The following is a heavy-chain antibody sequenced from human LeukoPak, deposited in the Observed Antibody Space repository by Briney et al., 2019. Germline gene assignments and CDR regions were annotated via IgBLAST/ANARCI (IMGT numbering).Heavy chain of an antibody. J-gene: IGHJ4*02. CDR3: ARLQPGIAAAGTLDY. CDR2: IKQDGSGK. D-gene: IGHD6-13*01. Sequence: PGGSLRLSCTASGFTFSGYSMNWIRQAPGKGLEWVANIKQDGSGKYYVDSVKGRFTISRDNAKNSLYLQMNSLRAEDTAVYYCARLQPGIAAAGTLDYWGQGTLVTVSS. CDR1: GFTFSGYS. V-gene: IGHV3-7*03.